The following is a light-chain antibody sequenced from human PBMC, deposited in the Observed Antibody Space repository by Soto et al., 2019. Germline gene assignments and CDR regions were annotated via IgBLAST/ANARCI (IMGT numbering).Light chain of an antibody. CDR3: SSYAGSPAFVV. V-gene: IGLV2-23*02. CDR1: SSDVGNYNL. Sequence: QSALTQPASVSGSPGQSITISCTGTSSDVGNYNLVSWYQQHPDKAPKLMIYDVTERPSGVSNRFSGSKSGNTASLTISGLQAEDEADYYCSSYAGSPAFVVFGGGTKLTVL. CDR2: DVT. J-gene: IGLJ2*01.